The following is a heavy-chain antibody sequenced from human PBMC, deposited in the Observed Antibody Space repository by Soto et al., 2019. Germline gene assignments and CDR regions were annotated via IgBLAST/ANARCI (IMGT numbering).Heavy chain of an antibody. J-gene: IGHJ5*02. CDR2: ISAYSDNT. D-gene: IGHD3-9*01. V-gene: IGHV1-18*01. CDR1: GYTFTTYG. CDR3: ARDADILTGYYTSGWFDP. Sequence: ASVKVSCKASGYTFTTYGITWVRQAPGQGLEWMGWISAYSDNTHYAQKLQDRLTMTTDTSTTTAYMGLRNLRSDDTAVYYCARDADILTGYYTSGWFDPWGQGTLVTVSS.